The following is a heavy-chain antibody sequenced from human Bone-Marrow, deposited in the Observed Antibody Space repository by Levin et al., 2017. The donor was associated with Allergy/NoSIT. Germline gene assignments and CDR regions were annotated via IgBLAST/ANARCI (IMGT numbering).Heavy chain of an antibody. J-gene: IGHJ4*02. D-gene: IGHD6-13*01. Sequence: GGSLRLSCAASGFTFSSYGMHWVRQAPGKGLEWVAVISYDGSNKYYADSVKGRFTISRDNSKNTLYLQMNSLRAEDTAVYYCATGGYSSSWKSGLCDYWGQGTLVTVSS. CDR3: ATGGYSSSWKSGLCDY. CDR2: ISYDGSNK. CDR1: GFTFSSYG. V-gene: IGHV3-30*03.